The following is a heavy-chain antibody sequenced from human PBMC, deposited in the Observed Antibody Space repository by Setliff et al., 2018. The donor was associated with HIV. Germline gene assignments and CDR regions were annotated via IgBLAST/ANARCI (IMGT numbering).Heavy chain of an antibody. CDR2: IYYSGST. D-gene: IGHD3-22*01. Sequence: PSETLSLTCTVSGGSISSYYWSWIRQPPGKGLEWFGYIYYSGSTNYNPSLKSRVTISVDTSKNQFSLKLSSVTAADTAVYYCARLGRGTYYYDSSGYLYAFDIWGQGTMVTVSS. CDR3: ARLGRGTYYYDSSGYLYAFDI. CDR1: GGSISSYY. J-gene: IGHJ3*02. V-gene: IGHV4-59*08.